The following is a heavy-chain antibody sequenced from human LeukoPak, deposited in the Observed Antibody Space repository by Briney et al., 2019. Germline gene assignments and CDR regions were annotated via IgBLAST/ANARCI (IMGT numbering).Heavy chain of an antibody. V-gene: IGHV1-2*06. CDR2: INPNSGGT. D-gene: IGHD4-11*01. CDR3: ARDLANDYSISPRLGEYYFDY. J-gene: IGHJ4*02. CDR1: GYTFTGYY. Sequence: ASVKVSCKASGYTFTGYYMHWVRQAPGQGLEWMGRINPNSGGTNYAQKFQGRVTMTRDTSISTAYMELSRLRSDDTAVYYCARDLANDYSISPRLGEYYFDYWGQGTLVTVSS.